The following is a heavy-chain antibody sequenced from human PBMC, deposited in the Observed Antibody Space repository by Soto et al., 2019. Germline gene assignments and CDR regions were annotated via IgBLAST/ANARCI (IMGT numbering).Heavy chain of an antibody. Sequence: EVQLVESGGGLVQPGGALRLSCAASGFTFGSYWMNWVRQAPGKGPEWVANIDKDGSEKNYVDSVKGRFTISRDNDKNSLYLQMNGLRAEDTAVYYCAVGSGWESDFWGQGTHVTVSS. CDR3: AVGSGWESDF. CDR1: GFTFGSYW. J-gene: IGHJ4*01. V-gene: IGHV3-7*05. D-gene: IGHD6-19*01. CDR2: IDKDGSEK.